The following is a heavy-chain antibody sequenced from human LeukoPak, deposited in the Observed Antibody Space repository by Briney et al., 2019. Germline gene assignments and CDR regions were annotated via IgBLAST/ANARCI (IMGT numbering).Heavy chain of an antibody. V-gene: IGHV4-59*01. Sequence: PSETLSLTCTVSGGSISSYYWSWIRQPPGKGLEWIGYIYYSGSTNYNPSLKSRVTISVDTSKNQFSLKLSSVTAADTAVYYCARSTGSTTVVTPDFDYWGQGTLVTVSS. CDR3: ARSTGSTTVVTPDFDY. J-gene: IGHJ4*02. CDR1: GGSISSYY. D-gene: IGHD4-23*01. CDR2: IYYSGST.